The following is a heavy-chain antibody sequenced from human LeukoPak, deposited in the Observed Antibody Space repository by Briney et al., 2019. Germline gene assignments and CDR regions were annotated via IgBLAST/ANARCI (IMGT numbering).Heavy chain of an antibody. CDR3: ARDDPYYDFWSGYLYNWFDP. Sequence: ASVKVSCKASGYTFTSYGISWVRQAPGQGLEWMGWISAYNGNTNYAQKLQGRVTMTTDTSTSTAYMELRSPRSDDTAVYYCARDDPYYDFWSGYLYNWFDPWGQGTLVTVSS. J-gene: IGHJ5*02. CDR2: ISAYNGNT. D-gene: IGHD3-3*01. CDR1: GYTFTSYG. V-gene: IGHV1-18*01.